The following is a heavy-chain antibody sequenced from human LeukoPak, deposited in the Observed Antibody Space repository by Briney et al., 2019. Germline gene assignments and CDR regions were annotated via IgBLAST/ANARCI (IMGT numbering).Heavy chain of an antibody. CDR2: ISTYNDNT. CDR1: GYTFTSYG. CDR3: ARGSGSPHFAPDFDY. J-gene: IGHJ4*02. Sequence: ASVKVSCKASGYTFTSYGISWVRQAPGQGLEWMGWISTYNDNTNYAQKLQGRVTMTTDTSTSTAYMELRSLGSDGTAVYYCARGSGSPHFAPDFDYWGQGTLVTVSS. V-gene: IGHV1-18*01. D-gene: IGHD1-26*01.